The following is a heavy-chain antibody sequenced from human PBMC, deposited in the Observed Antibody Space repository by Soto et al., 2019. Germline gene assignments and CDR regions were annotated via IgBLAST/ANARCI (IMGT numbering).Heavy chain of an antibody. CDR3: ARCNFYDSSGHRNWFDP. V-gene: IGHV4-4*02. J-gene: IGHJ5*02. CDR1: GDSINSDNW. D-gene: IGHD3-22*01. Sequence: QVQLQESGPGLVKPSGTLSLTCAVSGDSINSDNWWTWVRQPPGKGLEWIGEIYHSGRSNYNPSLKSRVTMSVDKSNNQFSLKLTSVPTADTAVYYCARCNFYDSSGHRNWFDPWGQGTLVTVSS. CDR2: IYHSGRS.